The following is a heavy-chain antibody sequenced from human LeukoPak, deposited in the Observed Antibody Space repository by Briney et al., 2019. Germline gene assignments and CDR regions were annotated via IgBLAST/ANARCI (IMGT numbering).Heavy chain of an antibody. J-gene: IGHJ4*02. Sequence: PSETLSLTCAVYGGSFSGYYWSWIRQPPGKGLEWIGSIYHSGSTYYNPSLKSRVTISVDTSKNQFSLKLSSVSAADTAVYYCARFKWLFSTGPYYFDYWGQRTLVTVSS. V-gene: IGHV4-34*01. CDR3: ARFKWLFSTGPYYFDY. D-gene: IGHD3-22*01. CDR2: IYHSGST. CDR1: GGSFSGYY.